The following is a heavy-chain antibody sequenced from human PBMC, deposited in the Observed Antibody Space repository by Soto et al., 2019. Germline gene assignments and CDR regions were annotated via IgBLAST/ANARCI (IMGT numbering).Heavy chain of an antibody. V-gene: IGHV1-8*01. CDR1: GYTFTSYD. CDR3: ARALYCSSTSCYYYYYGMDV. J-gene: IGHJ6*02. Sequence: SVKVSCKASGYTFTSYDINWVRQATGQGLEWMGWMNPNSGNTGYAQKFQGRVTMTRNTSISTAYMELSSLRSEDTAVYYCARALYCSSTSCYYYYYGMDVWGQGTTVTVSS. CDR2: MNPNSGNT. D-gene: IGHD2-2*01.